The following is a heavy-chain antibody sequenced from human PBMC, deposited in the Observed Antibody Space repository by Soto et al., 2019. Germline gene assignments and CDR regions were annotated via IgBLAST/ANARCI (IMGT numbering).Heavy chain of an antibody. D-gene: IGHD2-15*01. V-gene: IGHV1-58*01. CDR1: GFTFTSSA. J-gene: IGHJ6*01. CDR3: AGGRRPVWGFGGMDG. Sequence: QMQLVQSGPEVKKPGTSVKVSCKASGFTFTSSAVQWVRQARGQRLEWIGWIVVGSGNTNYAQKFQERVTITRDMSKSTAYMELSSLRSGDPGVFYCAGGRRPVWGFGGMDGWGQGATVT. CDR2: IVVGSGNT.